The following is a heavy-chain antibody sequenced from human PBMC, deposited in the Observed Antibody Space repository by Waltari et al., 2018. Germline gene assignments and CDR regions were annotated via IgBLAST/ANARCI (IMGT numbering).Heavy chain of an antibody. Sequence: EVQLVPSAAAVTKPGESLKISCKGSGYSFTSYWHGWVRQMPGRCLEWLGIIYPSDPDTRYSPSFQGQVTISADKSISTAYLQWSSLKASDTAMYYCARLVSWGYCSSTSCRIDKYGMDVWGQGTTVTVSS. CDR2: IYPSDPDT. V-gene: IGHV5-51*01. CDR3: ARLVSWGYCSSTSCRIDKYGMDV. D-gene: IGHD2-2*01. CDR1: GYSFTSYW. J-gene: IGHJ6*02.